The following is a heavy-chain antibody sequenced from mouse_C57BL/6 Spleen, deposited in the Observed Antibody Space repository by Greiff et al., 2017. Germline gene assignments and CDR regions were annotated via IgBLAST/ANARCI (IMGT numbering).Heavy chain of an antibody. D-gene: IGHD1-1*01. Sequence: VQLQQPGAELVRPGSSVKLSCKASGYTFTSYWMDWVKQRPGQGLEWIGNIYPSDSETHYNQKFKDKATLTVDKSSSTAYMQLSSLPSEESAVYYCARGGYYGSSAWFAYWGQGTLVTVSA. CDR1: GYTFTSYW. V-gene: IGHV1-61*01. CDR2: IYPSDSET. J-gene: IGHJ3*01. CDR3: ARGGYYGSSAWFAY.